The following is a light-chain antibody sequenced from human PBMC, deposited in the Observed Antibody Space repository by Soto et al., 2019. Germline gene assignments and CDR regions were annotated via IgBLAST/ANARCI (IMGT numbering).Light chain of an antibody. Sequence: QSVLTQPASVSGSPGQSITISCTGTSSDVGGYNYVSWYQQHPGKAPKLMIYAGSNRPSGVSNRFSGSKSGNTASLTISGLQAEDEADYYCSSYTTSGSLVFGGGTKLTVL. CDR2: AGS. V-gene: IGLV2-14*01. CDR1: SSDVGGYNY. J-gene: IGLJ2*01. CDR3: SSYTTSGSLV.